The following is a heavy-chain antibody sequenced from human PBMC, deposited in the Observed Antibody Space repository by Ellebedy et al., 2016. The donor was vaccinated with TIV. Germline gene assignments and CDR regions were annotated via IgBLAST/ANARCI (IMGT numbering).Heavy chain of an antibody. CDR3: ARAHCTNGVCPEVDP. Sequence: ASVKVSCKASGYTFTDYYIHWLRQAPGQGLEWMGWINPSSGSTGYAQKFQGRVTMTRDTSTTTVYMDLSSLISEDTAVYYCARAHCTNGVCPEVDPWGQGTLVTVSS. CDR1: GYTFTDYY. D-gene: IGHD2-8*01. V-gene: IGHV1-46*01. CDR2: INPSSGST. J-gene: IGHJ5*02.